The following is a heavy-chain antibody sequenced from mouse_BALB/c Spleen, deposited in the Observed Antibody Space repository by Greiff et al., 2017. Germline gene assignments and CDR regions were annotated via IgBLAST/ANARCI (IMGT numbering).Heavy chain of an antibody. CDR1: GFSFTSDYA. CDR2: ISYSGST. V-gene: IGHV3-2*02. D-gene: IGHD2-4*01. J-gene: IGHJ3*01. Sequence: EVMLVESGPGLVTPSQSLSLPCTVTGFSFTSDYAWYWIRQFPGNQLEWMGYISYSGSTSYNPSLKSRISITRDTSKNQFFLQLNSVTTEDTATYYCAREGITTGIAYWGQGTLVTVSA. CDR3: AREGITTGIAY.